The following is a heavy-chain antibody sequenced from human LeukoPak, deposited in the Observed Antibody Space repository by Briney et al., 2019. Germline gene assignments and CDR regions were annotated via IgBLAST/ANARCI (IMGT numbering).Heavy chain of an antibody. D-gene: IGHD2-8*01. J-gene: IGHJ6*03. CDR1: GFTFSSYG. V-gene: IGHV3-30*02. CDR3: AKDRCSNGIGCYYYYMEV. CDR2: IQYDRTNE. Sequence: GGSLRLSCAASGFTFSSYGMHWVRQAPGKGLEWVAYIQYDRTNEQYAHSVKGRFRISRDNSNNILYLQMNSLRTEDTAVYYCAKDRCSNGIGCYYYYMEVWGKGTTVTISS.